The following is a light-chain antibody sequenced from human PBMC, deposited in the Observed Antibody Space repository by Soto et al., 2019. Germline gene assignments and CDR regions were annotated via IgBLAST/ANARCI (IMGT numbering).Light chain of an antibody. CDR3: QQYNTYGLT. V-gene: IGKV1-5*01. Sequence: GARFSITCRASQSVGNSLAWYQQRPGKAPKLLIFDASTLESGVPSKFSGSGSDTEFTFTISSLQPDDSATYYCQQYNTYGLTFGGGTKVEIK. CDR1: QSVGNS. J-gene: IGKJ4*02. CDR2: DAS.